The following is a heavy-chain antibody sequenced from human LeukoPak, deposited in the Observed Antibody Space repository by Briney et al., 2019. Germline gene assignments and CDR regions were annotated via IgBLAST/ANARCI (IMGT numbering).Heavy chain of an antibody. CDR3: AAISYSGTWPVGY. CDR2: ISAGGDTT. V-gene: IGHV3-23*01. J-gene: IGHJ4*02. CDR1: GFTFSNYG. Sequence: GGSLRLSCAASGFTFSNYGMHWVRQAPGEGLEWVSGISAGGDTTYTADSVRGRFTISRDNSNNTLYLQMNTLTAEDTAVYYCAAISYSGTWPVGYWGQGILVTVTA. D-gene: IGHD6-25*01.